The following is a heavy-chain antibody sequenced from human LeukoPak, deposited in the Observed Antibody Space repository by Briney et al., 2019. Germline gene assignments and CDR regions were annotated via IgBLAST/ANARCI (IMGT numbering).Heavy chain of an antibody. V-gene: IGHV4-4*02. CDR3: ARGTYYLDNNAYDVFTF. CDR1: GGSISSSNW. D-gene: IGHD3-22*01. Sequence: SETLSLTCAVSGGSISSSNWWSWVRQSPEKGLEWIGEVYHSGSTNYNPSFKSRVTISVDKSKNQFSLSLNSVTAADTARYYCARGTYYLDNNAYDVFTFWSQGTLVTVSS. CDR2: VYHSGST. J-gene: IGHJ4*02.